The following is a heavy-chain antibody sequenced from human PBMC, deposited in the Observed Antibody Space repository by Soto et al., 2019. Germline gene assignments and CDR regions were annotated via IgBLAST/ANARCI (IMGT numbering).Heavy chain of an antibody. CDR2: IYYRGTT. D-gene: IGHD2-15*01. CDR3: ARLRSGGSGWAFDS. CDR1: GGSISGGPYY. V-gene: IGHV4-31*03. Sequence: QVQLQESGPGQVKPSQTLALTCTVTGGSISGGPYYWSWIRQHPGKGLEWIGHIYYRGTTYYNPSLQRRIIISIDTSENRFSLNLSSVTAADTAVYYCARLRSGGSGWAFDSWGQGSLVTVSS. J-gene: IGHJ4*02.